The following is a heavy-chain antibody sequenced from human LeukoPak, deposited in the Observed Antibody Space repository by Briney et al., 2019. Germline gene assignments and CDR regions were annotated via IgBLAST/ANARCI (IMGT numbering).Heavy chain of an antibody. CDR2: ISSSSSYI. CDR1: GFTFSSYS. Sequence: PGGSLRLSCAASGFTFSSYSMNWVRQAPGKGLEWVSSISSSSSYIYYADSVKGRFTISRDNAKNSLYLQMNSLRAEDTAVYYCAKGGQSGSYYPSYWGQGTLVTVSS. J-gene: IGHJ4*02. V-gene: IGHV3-21*01. D-gene: IGHD1-26*01. CDR3: AKGGQSGSYYPSY.